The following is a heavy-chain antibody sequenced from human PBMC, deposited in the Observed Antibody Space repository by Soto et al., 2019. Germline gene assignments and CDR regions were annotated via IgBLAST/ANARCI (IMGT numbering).Heavy chain of an antibody. CDR2: IYYSGST. CDR3: ASGTRYCSGGSCYWNWFDP. J-gene: IGHJ5*02. CDR1: GGSISSYY. V-gene: IGHV4-59*01. D-gene: IGHD2-15*01. Sequence: SETLSLTCTVSGGSISSYYWSWIRQPPGKGLEWIGYIYYSGSTNYNPSLKSRVTISVETSKNQFSLKLSSVTAADTAVYYCASGTRYCSGGSCYWNWFDPWGQGTLVTVSS.